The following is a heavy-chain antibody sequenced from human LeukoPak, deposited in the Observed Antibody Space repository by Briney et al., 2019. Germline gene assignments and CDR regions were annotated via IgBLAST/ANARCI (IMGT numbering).Heavy chain of an antibody. V-gene: IGHV3-21*01. D-gene: IGHD2-2*01. J-gene: IGHJ4*02. CDR1: GFTFSSYS. Sequence: GGSLRLSCAASGFTFSSYSMNWVRQAPGKGLEWVSSISSTTNYIYYTDSVKGRFTISRDNAKNSLYLQMNSLRAEDTAVYYCARVRLITAAYYFDYWGQGTLVTVSS. CDR2: ISSTTNYI. CDR3: ARVRLITAAYYFDY.